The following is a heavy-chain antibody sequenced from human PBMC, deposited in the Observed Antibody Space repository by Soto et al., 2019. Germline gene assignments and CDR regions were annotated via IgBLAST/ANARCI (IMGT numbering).Heavy chain of an antibody. CDR2: ISAYNGNT. V-gene: IGHV1-18*01. D-gene: IGHD6-19*01. CDR3: GRELGPVAGTGVPS. CDR1: GYTFPGYG. J-gene: IGHJ4*02. Sequence: QVQLVQSGAEVKKPGASVKVSCKASGYTFPGYGITWVRQAPGQGLEWMGWISAYNGNTNYAQKLLGRVTMTTDTSTSTAYMELRSLRSDDTAVYYCGRELGPVAGTGVPSWGQGTLVTVSS.